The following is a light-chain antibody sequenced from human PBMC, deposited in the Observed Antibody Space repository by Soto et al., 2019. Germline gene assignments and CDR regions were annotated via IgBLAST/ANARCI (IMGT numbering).Light chain of an antibody. CDR2: EAS. CDR1: SSDVGSYSL. V-gene: IGLV2-23*01. Sequence: QSVLTQPASVSGSPGRSITISCTGTSSDVGSYSLVSWYQQHPGKAPKVMIYEASKRPSGVSNRFSASKSGNTASLTISGLQAEDEADYYCCSYAGSRTYVFGTGTKVTVL. CDR3: CSYAGSRTYV. J-gene: IGLJ1*01.